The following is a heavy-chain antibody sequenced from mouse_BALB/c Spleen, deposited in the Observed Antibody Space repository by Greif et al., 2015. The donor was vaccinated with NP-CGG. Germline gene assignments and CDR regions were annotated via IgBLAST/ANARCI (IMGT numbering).Heavy chain of an antibody. V-gene: IGHV7-3*02. D-gene: IGHD4-1*01. J-gene: IGHJ3*01. CDR3: ARELGRGVFAY. CDR1: GFTFTDYY. CDR2: IRNKANGYTT. Sequence: EVKLQESGGGLVQPGGSLRLSCATSGFTFTDYYMSWVRQPPGKALEWLGFIRNKANGYTTEYSASVKGRFTISRDNSQSILYLQMNTLRAEDSATYYCARELGRGVFAYWGQGTLVTVSA.